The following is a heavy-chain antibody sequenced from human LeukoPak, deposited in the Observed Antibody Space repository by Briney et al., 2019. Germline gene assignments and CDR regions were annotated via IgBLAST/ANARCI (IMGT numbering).Heavy chain of an antibody. D-gene: IGHD3-10*01. V-gene: IGHV4-4*07. Sequence: SGTLSLTCTVSGGTISNYYWSWIRQAAGKGLEWISRIYTSGSTNYNPSLKSRVTMSVDTSKNQFSLKLSSVTAADTAVYYCAREWYGSGSYYNLIDYWGQGTLVTVSS. CDR1: GGTISNYY. CDR3: AREWYGSGSYYNLIDY. CDR2: IYTSGST. J-gene: IGHJ4*02.